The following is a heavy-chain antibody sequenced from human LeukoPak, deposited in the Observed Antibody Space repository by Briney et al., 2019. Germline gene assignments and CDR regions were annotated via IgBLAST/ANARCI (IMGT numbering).Heavy chain of an antibody. CDR1: EFTFRSYG. CDR2: IQYDGSNQ. Sequence: PGGSLRLSCAATEFTFRSYGMHWVRQAPGKGLEWVAYIQYDGSNQQYADSVKGRFSISRDSSKNILHLQMNSLRAEDTAVYYCAKDRCSNGVGCYYYYMDVWGKGTTVTISS. J-gene: IGHJ6*03. V-gene: IGHV3-30*02. D-gene: IGHD2-8*01. CDR3: AKDRCSNGVGCYYYYMDV.